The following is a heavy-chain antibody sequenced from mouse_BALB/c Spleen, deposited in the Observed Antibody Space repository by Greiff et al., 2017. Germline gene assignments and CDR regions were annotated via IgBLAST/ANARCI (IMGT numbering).Heavy chain of an antibody. CDR1: GFTFSSYG. CDR2: ISSGGSYT. J-gene: IGHJ2*01. Sequence: EVKLVESGGDLVKPGGSLKLSCAASGFTFSSYGMSWVRQTPDKRLEWVATISSGGSYTYYPDSVKGRFTISRDNAKNTLYLQMSSLESEDTAMYYCAGLDYGRKGLDYWGQGTTLTVSS. D-gene: IGHD1-2*01. V-gene: IGHV5-6*01. CDR3: AGLDYGRKGLDY.